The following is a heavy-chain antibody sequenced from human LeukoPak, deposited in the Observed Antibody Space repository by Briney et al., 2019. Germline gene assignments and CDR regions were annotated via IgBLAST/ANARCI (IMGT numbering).Heavy chain of an antibody. J-gene: IGHJ4*02. CDR2: VSYSGTTT. V-gene: IGHV3-48*02. CDR1: GFTLSSYS. D-gene: IGHD5-24*01. Sequence: PGGSLRLSCSASGFTLSSYSIMWVRQAPGKGLEWVSYVSYSGTTTYYADSVKGRFTISRDNGRNSVSLQMDSLRDEDTAEYFCARADRDGNKRIFDWGQGTLVSVSS. CDR3: ARADRDGNKRIFD.